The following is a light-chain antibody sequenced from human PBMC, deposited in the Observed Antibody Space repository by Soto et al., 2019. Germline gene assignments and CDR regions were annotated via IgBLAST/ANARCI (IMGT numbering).Light chain of an antibody. CDR1: QGITND. V-gene: IGKV1-27*01. CDR2: AAS. J-gene: IGKJ3*01. CDR3: QKDNSAPFT. Sequence: DIQMTQSPSSLSAFVGDRVTITCRASQGITNDLAWYQQKPGKVPKLLIYAASTLQSGVPSRFSGSGSGTDFTLTISSLQPEDVATYYCQKDNSAPFTFGPGTKVYIK.